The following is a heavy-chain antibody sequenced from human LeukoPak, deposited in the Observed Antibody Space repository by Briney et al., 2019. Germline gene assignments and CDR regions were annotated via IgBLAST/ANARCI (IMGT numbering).Heavy chain of an antibody. CDR2: IYTSGST. CDR1: GGSISSGSYY. CDR3: ARDSPEADPKPLDY. Sequence: SQSLSLTSTVSGGSISSGSYYWSWIRQPAGNGLEWIGRIYTSGSTNYNPSLKSRVTISVDTSKNQFSLKLSSVTAADSAVYYCARDSPEADPKPLDYWGQGTMVTVSS. V-gene: IGHV4-61*02. J-gene: IGHJ4*02.